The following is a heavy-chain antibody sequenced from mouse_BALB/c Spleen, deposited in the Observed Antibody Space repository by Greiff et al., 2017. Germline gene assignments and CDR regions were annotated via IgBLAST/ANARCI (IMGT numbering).Heavy chain of an antibody. D-gene: IGHD2-1*01. CDR1: GYTFTSYT. Sequence: VQLQQSAAELARPGASVKMSCKASGYTFTSYTMHWVKQRPGQGLEWIGYINPSSGYTEYNQKFKDKTTLTADKSSSTAYMQLSSLTSEDSAVYYCARGNYGNYENFDYWGQGTTLTVSS. J-gene: IGHJ2*01. CDR2: INPSSGYT. V-gene: IGHV1-4*02. CDR3: ARGNYGNYENFDY.